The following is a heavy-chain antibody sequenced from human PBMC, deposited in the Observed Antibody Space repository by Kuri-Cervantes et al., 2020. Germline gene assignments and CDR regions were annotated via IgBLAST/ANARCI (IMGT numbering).Heavy chain of an antibody. Sequence: SLKISCAASGFTFDDYAMHWVRQAPGKGLEWVSGISWNSGSIGYADSVKGRFTISRDNAKNSLYLQMNSLRAEDTAVYYCARVRTGYFYHYYMDVWGKGTTVTVSS. J-gene: IGHJ6*03. CDR1: GFTFDDYA. V-gene: IGHV3-9*01. CDR3: ARVRTGYFYHYYMDV. D-gene: IGHD3-10*01. CDR2: ISWNSGSI.